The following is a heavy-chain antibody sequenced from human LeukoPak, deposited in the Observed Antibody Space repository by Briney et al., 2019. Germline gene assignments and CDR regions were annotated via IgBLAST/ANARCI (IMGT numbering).Heavy chain of an antibody. D-gene: IGHD5-24*01. Sequence: ASVKVSCKVSGYTLTELSMHWVRQAPGKGLEWMGGFDPEDGETIYAQKLQGRVTMTEDTSTDTAYMELSSLRSEDTAVYHCATPRGRWLQFHPFDYWGQGTLVTVSS. CDR3: ATPRGRWLQFHPFDY. J-gene: IGHJ4*02. CDR2: FDPEDGET. V-gene: IGHV1-24*01. CDR1: GYTLTELS.